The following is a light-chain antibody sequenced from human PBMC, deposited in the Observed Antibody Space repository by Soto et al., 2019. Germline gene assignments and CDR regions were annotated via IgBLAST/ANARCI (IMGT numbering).Light chain of an antibody. CDR3: SSYTSSSTYV. CDR1: SGYVGGYNY. J-gene: IGLJ1*01. Sequence: QSALTQPAPVSGSPGQPIPISCTGTSGYVGGYNYVSWYQQHPGKAPKLMIYDVSNRPSGVSNRFSGSKSGNTASLTISGLQAEDEADYYCSSYTSSSTYVFVTGTKVTVL. V-gene: IGLV2-14*01. CDR2: DVS.